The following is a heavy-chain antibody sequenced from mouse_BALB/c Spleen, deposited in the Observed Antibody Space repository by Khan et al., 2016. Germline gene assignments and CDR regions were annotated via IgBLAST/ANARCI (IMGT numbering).Heavy chain of an antibody. D-gene: IGHD1-1*01. V-gene: IGHV1-9*01. CDR1: GYTFSNYW. Sequence: QLKQSGAELMKPGASVKISCKATGYTFSNYWIEWVKQRPGHGLEWIGDILPGSGYSNSNENFKGKATLTVDKSSSTAYMQLKSLTSEDSAVYYCARSGYGSSYAMDYWGQGTSVTVSS. CDR2: ILPGSGYS. J-gene: IGHJ4*01. CDR3: ARSGYGSSYAMDY.